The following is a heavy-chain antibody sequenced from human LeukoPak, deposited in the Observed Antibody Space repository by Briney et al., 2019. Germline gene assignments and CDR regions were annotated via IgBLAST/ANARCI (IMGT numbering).Heavy chain of an antibody. CDR1: GYTFTKYE. Sequence: AVKVPCKACGYTFTKYEMNGLRQATGQGLEGTGWMNPNSGNTGYLQKFPGRVTMTMHTSISTAYMELSSLRSADTAVYYCARALTPASGYSYGSWGQGTLVTVSS. J-gene: IGHJ4*02. D-gene: IGHD5-18*01. CDR3: ARALTPASGYSYGS. V-gene: IGHV1-8*01. CDR2: MNPNSGNT.